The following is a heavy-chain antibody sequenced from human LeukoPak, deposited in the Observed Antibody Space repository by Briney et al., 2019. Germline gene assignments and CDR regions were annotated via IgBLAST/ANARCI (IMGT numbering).Heavy chain of an antibody. D-gene: IGHD2-15*01. CDR3: AKNAYCSGGSCYPYYYYYMDV. CDR2: ISSSGSTI. V-gene: IGHV3-11*01. Sequence: GGSLRLSCAASGFTFSDYYMSWIRQAPGKGLEWVSYISSSGSTIYYADSVKGRFTISRDNAKNSLYLQMNSLRAEDTAVYYCAKNAYCSGGSCYPYYYYYMDVWGKGTTVTISS. J-gene: IGHJ6*03. CDR1: GFTFSDYY.